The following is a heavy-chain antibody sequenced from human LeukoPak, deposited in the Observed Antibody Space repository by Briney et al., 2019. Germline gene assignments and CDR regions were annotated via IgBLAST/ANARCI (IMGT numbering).Heavy chain of an antibody. D-gene: IGHD2-15*01. Sequence: GGSLRLSCAASGFTFSSYNMHWVRQAAGKGLEWISFIGSSSSYIDSADSVKGRFTISRDNAKNSLYLQMNSLRAEDTAVYYCTRGCSGGSCYSGFDYWGHGILVTVSS. CDR1: GFTFSSYN. J-gene: IGHJ4*01. V-gene: IGHV3-21*01. CDR3: TRGCSGGSCYSGFDY. CDR2: IGSSSSYI.